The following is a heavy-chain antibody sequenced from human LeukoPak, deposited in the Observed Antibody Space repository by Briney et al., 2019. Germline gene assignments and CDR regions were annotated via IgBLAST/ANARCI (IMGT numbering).Heavy chain of an antibody. V-gene: IGHV3-74*01. CDR2: INDDGRAT. D-gene: IGHD3-3*02. CDR1: GFTFSNYW. CDR3: ARDPPFSYMDV. J-gene: IGHJ6*03. Sequence: PGGSLRLSCAASGFTFSNYWMHWVRQVPGKGLVWVSRINDDGRATFYADSVKGRFTISRDNAKNTLFLQINSLRAEDTAVYYCARDPPFSYMDVWGKGTTVTISS.